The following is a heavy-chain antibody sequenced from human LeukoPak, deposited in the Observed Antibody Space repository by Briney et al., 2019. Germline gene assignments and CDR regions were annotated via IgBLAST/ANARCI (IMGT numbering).Heavy chain of an antibody. J-gene: IGHJ4*02. V-gene: IGHV4-59*01. CDR2: IYYSGST. CDR3: ARTTAYYDFWSPSVYFDY. Sequence: PETLSLTCTVSGGSISSYYWSWIRQPPGKGLEWIGYIYYSGSTNYNPSLKSRVTISVDTSKNQFSLKLSSVTAADTAVYYCARTTAYYDFWSPSVYFDYWGQGTLVTVSS. CDR1: GGSISSYY. D-gene: IGHD3-3*01.